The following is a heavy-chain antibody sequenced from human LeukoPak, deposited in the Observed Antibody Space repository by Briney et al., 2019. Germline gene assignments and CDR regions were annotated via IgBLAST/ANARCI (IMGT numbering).Heavy chain of an antibody. Sequence: ASETLSLTCAVYGGSFSGFYWSWIRQPPGKGLEWIAEINHSGSTNYNPSLKSRVTIPVDTSKNQFSLKLSSVTAADTAVYYCARDAGDYPELYYFDYWGQGTLVTVSS. CDR3: ARDAGDYPELYYFDY. CDR1: GGSFSGFY. J-gene: IGHJ4*02. CDR2: INHSGST. V-gene: IGHV4-34*01. D-gene: IGHD4-17*01.